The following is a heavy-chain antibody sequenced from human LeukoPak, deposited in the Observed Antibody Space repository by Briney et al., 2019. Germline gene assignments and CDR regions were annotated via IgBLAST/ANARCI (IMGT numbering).Heavy chain of an antibody. CDR2: IYPGDFDT. Sequence: GESLKISCKGSGYNFTTYWIGWVRQMPGKGLEWMGIIYPGDFDTRYSPSFQGQVTISADKSISTAYLQWSSLKASDTAMYYRARAYEPRIPFTFFDYWGQGTLVTVSS. J-gene: IGHJ4*02. CDR3: ARAYEPRIPFTFFDY. CDR1: GYNFTTYW. D-gene: IGHD3-16*01. V-gene: IGHV5-51*01.